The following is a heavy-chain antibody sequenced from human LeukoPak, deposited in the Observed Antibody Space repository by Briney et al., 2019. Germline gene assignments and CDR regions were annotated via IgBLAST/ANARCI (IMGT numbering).Heavy chain of an antibody. CDR3: ATGTWIQLWLLDY. Sequence: ASVKVSCKASGYTFTGYYMHWVRPAPGQGLEWMGWINPHNGGTNYAQKFQGRVTMTRDTSISTAYMELSRLRSDDTAVYYCATGTWIQLWLLDYWGQGTLVTVSS. CDR2: INPHNGGT. D-gene: IGHD5-18*01. CDR1: GYTFTGYY. J-gene: IGHJ4*02. V-gene: IGHV1-2*02.